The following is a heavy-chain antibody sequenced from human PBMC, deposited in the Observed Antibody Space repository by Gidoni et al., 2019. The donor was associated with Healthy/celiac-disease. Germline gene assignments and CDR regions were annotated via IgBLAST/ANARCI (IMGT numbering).Heavy chain of an antibody. CDR3: ARDHSSSNDAFDI. CDR2: ISSSSSYI. D-gene: IGHD6-13*01. V-gene: IGHV3-21*01. J-gene: IGHJ3*02. CDR1: GFTSSRYS. Sequence: EVQLVESGGGLVKPGGSLRLSCATSGFTSSRYSMNWVRQAPGKGLEWVSSISSSSSYIYYADSVKGRFTISRDNAKNSLYLQMNSLRAEDTAVYYCARDHSSSNDAFDIWGQGTMVTVSS.